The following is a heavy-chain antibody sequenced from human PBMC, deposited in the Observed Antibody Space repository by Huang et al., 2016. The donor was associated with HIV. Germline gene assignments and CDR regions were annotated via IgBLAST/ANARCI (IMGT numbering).Heavy chain of an antibody. Sequence: QVQLVESGGGVVQPGRSLRLSCAASGFSFANYAMHGVRQAPGKRLEGVTFISNDGSSRYYADSVKGRFTISRDNFKNALYLQMNRLRGDDTAVYYCTREYTVAGAFDLWGQGTMVTVSS. V-gene: IGHV3-30-3*01. J-gene: IGHJ3*01. CDR2: ISNDGSSR. CDR1: GFSFANYA. D-gene: IGHD5-12*01. CDR3: TREYTVAGAFDL.